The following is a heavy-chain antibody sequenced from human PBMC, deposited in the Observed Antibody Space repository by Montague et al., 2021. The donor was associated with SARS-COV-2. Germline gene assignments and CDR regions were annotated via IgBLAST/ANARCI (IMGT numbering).Heavy chain of an antibody. J-gene: IGHJ6*02. CDR1: GFSLTTNAMC. CDR3: ARSGQPAGNYARLGYCGLDV. CDR2: IDRDDDK. Sequence: VKPTQTLTLTCTFSGFSLTTNAMCVSWIRQPPGKAPEWLARIDRDDDKHYNASLKTRLTISKDTSKNHVVLTMTNMDPVDTGTYYCARSGQPAGNYARLGYCGLDVWGRGTTVIVSS. V-gene: IGHV2-70*11. D-gene: IGHD2-15*01.